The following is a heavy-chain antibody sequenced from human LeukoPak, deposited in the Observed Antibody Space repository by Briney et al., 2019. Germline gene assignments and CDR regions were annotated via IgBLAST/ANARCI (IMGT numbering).Heavy chain of an antibody. V-gene: IGHV5-51*01. D-gene: IGHD3-3*01. Sequence: GESLKISCKGSGYSFTSYWIGWGRQMPGKGLEWMGIIYPGDSDTRYSPSFQGQVTISADKSISTAYLQWSSLKASDTAMYYCARIPSITIFGVVILTPYYFDYWGQGTLVTVSS. CDR1: GYSFTSYW. CDR3: ARIPSITIFGVVILTPYYFDY. J-gene: IGHJ4*02. CDR2: IYPGDSDT.